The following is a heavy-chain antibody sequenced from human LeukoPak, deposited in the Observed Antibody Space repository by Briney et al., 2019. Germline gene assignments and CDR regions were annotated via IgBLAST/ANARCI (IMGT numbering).Heavy chain of an antibody. J-gene: IGHJ4*02. Sequence: ASVKVSCKASGYTFTSYGISWVRQAPGQGLEWMGWTSAYNGNTNYAQKLQGRVTMTTDTSTSTAYMELRSLRSEDTAVYYCARLDSIAARPGGWGQGTLVTVSS. D-gene: IGHD6-6*01. V-gene: IGHV1-18*01. CDR3: ARLDSIAARPGG. CDR1: GYTFTSYG. CDR2: TSAYNGNT.